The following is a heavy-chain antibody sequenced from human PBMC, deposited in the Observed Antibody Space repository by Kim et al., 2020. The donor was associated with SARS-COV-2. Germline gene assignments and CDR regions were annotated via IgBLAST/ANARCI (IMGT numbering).Heavy chain of an antibody. CDR2: IYYSGST. CDR3: ARGRYNYDSSGPSFDY. Sequence: SETLSLTCTVSGGSISSAGYYWSWIRQHPGKGLEWIGYIYYSGSTYYNPSLKSRVTISVNTSKNQFSLKLSSVTAADTAVYYCARGRYNYDSSGPSFDYWGQGTLVTVSS. D-gene: IGHD3-22*01. CDR1: GGSISSAGYY. J-gene: IGHJ4*02. V-gene: IGHV4-31*03.